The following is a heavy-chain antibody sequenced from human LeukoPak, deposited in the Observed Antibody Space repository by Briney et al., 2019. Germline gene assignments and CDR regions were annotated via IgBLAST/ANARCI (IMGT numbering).Heavy chain of an antibody. Sequence: GASVKVSCKXPGYTFTGYYMHWVRQAPGQGLEWMGRINPNSGGTNYAQKFQGRVTMTRDTSISTAYMELSRLRSDDTAVYYCARGLDGYNFDGLYYWGQGTLVTVSS. D-gene: IGHD5-24*01. CDR1: GYTFTGYY. CDR2: INPNSGGT. V-gene: IGHV1-2*06. J-gene: IGHJ4*02. CDR3: ARGLDGYNFDGLYY.